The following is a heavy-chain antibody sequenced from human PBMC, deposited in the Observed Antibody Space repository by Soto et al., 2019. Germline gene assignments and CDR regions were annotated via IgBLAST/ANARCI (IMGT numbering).Heavy chain of an antibody. Sequence: QVQLVQSGAEVKKPGASVKVSCKASGYTFTSYGISWVRQAPGQGLEWMGWINPYNGNTNYAQKLQGRVTMTTNTSTNTAYMEPRSLSSDDTAVYYCARDWFGIDYWGQGTLVTVSS. J-gene: IGHJ4*02. CDR1: GYTFTSYG. D-gene: IGHD3-16*01. V-gene: IGHV1-18*01. CDR3: ARDWFGIDY. CDR2: INPYNGNT.